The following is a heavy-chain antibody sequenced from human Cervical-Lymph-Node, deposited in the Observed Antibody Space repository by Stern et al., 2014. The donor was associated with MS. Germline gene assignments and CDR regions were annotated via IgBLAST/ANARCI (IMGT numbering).Heavy chain of an antibody. Sequence: QVQLVQSGAEVQKPGSSVRVSCKASGDTSNTDAVHWVRQAPGQGLEWMGGIIPGFGTPVYAQRFKGRVSIAADESAATNYMELSSLTSDDTAVYYCARGASSAAWYKHGVDVCGQGTTVTVSS. D-gene: IGHD1-14*01. J-gene: IGHJ6*02. CDR2: IIPGFGTP. CDR3: ARGASSAAWYKHGVDV. V-gene: IGHV1-69*01. CDR1: GDTSNTDA.